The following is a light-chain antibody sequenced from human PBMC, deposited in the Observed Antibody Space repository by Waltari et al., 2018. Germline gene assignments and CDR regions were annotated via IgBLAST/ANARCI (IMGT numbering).Light chain of an antibody. CDR2: SNY. V-gene: IGLV1-44*01. Sequence: QSVPTQPPSVSGTPGQRVTISCSGSSSDIGRNTVNWYQLLPGTAPKLLIYSNYQRSSGGPDGFSGSKSGTSASLAISGLQSEDEADYYCATWDDSLDTPVFGGGTKLTVL. CDR3: ATWDDSLDTPV. J-gene: IGLJ3*02. CDR1: SSDIGRNT.